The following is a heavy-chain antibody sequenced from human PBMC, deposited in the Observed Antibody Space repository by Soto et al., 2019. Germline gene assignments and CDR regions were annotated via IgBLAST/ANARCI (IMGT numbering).Heavy chain of an antibody. CDR3: VRGDVTTVTTTLDY. CDR1: GYTFIGYY. V-gene: IGHV1-2*04. Sequence: QVQLVQSGAEVTKPGASLKVSCKTSGYTFIGYYMHWVRQAPRQGLEWMGWINPNTGGTKYAQKFQGWVTMTTDTSISTAYLDVSRLRSDATAVYYCVRGDVTTVTTTLDYWGQGTLVTVSS. D-gene: IGHD4-17*01. J-gene: IGHJ4*02. CDR2: INPNTGGT.